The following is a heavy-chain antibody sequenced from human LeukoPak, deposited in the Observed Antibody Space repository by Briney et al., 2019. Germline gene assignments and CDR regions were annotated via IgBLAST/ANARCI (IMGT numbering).Heavy chain of an antibody. CDR2: ISGSNSYI. J-gene: IGHJ4*02. Sequence: GGSLRLSCAASGFTFSSYTMHWIRQAPGKGLEWVSSISGSNSYIFYADSVKGRFTVSRDNAKDSLYLQMNSLRAEDTAVYYCARAPYPTFDYWGQGTLVTVSS. D-gene: IGHD2-2*01. CDR3: ARAPYPTFDY. V-gene: IGHV3-21*01. CDR1: GFTFSSYT.